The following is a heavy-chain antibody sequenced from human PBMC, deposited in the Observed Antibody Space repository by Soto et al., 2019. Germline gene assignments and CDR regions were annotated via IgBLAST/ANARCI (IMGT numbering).Heavy chain of an antibody. CDR3: AKDVGRITMVRGVITYYYYGMDV. V-gene: IGHV3-30*18. CDR2: ISYDGSNK. Sequence: HPGGSLRLSCAASGFTFSSYGMHWVRQAPGKGLEWVAVISYDGSNKYYADSVKGRFTISRDNSKNTLYLQMNSLRAEDTAVYYYAKDVGRITMVRGVITYYYYGMDVWGQGTTVTVSS. D-gene: IGHD3-10*01. J-gene: IGHJ6*02. CDR1: GFTFSSYG.